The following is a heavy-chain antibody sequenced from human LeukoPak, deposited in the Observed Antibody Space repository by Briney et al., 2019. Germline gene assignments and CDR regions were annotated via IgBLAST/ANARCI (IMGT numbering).Heavy chain of an antibody. CDR3: TTAEQTTKSYYDY. D-gene: IGHD3-22*01. V-gene: IGHV3-15*01. J-gene: IGHJ4*02. CDR2: IKSKTDGGTT. Sequence: PGGSLRLSCAASGFTFSTAWMSWVRQAPGKGLEWVGRIKSKTDGGTTDYAAPVKGRFTISRDDSKNTLYLQMNSLKTEDTAVYYCTTAEQTTKSYYDYWGQGTLVTVSS. CDR1: GFTFSTAW.